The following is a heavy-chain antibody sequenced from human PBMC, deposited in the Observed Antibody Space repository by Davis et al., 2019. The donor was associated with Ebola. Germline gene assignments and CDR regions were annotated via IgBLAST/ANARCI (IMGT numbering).Heavy chain of an antibody. V-gene: IGHV4-38-2*02. J-gene: IGHJ5*02. CDR1: GYSISSGYY. Sequence: PSETLSLTCTVSGYSISSGYYWGCIRQPPGKGLEWIGSIYHSGSTYYNPSLKSRVTISVDTSKNQFSLKLSSVTAADTAVYYCARDREGPYYDSSGSAEDWFDPWGQGTLVTVSS. CDR3: ARDREGPYYDSSGSAEDWFDP. D-gene: IGHD3-22*01. CDR2: IYHSGST.